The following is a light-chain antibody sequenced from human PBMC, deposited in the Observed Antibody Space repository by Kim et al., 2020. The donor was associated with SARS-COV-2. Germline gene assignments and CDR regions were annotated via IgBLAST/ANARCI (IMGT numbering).Light chain of an antibody. CDR3: GSYTTTKIYV. Sequence: GQSITCSCTDTGRDVVALHRVSWYRQLPDKGPQLLIYDVDKRPSEVSHRFSGSKSANTASLTISGLQAEDEADYYCGSYTTTKIYVFGPGTKVTVL. CDR2: DVD. CDR1: GRDVVALHR. J-gene: IGLJ1*01. V-gene: IGLV2-14*03.